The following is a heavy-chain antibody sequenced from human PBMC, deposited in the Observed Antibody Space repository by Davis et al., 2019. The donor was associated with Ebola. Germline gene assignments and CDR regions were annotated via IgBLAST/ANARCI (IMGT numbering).Heavy chain of an antibody. D-gene: IGHD3-22*01. Sequence: ASVKVSCKASGYMFTAYYMHWLRQAPGQGLEWMGWINPYTGATKYSQQFQGSVTMTRDMSISTAHMEVDGLRSDDTAVYYCARTPLGFDGSGYFYGYFDYWGQGALATVSS. V-gene: IGHV1-2*02. CDR1: GYMFTAYY. J-gene: IGHJ4*02. CDR2: INPYTGAT. CDR3: ARTPLGFDGSGYFYGYFDY.